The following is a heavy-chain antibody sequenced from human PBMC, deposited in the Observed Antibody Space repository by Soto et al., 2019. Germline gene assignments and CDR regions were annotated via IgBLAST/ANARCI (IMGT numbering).Heavy chain of an antibody. V-gene: IGHV1-18*01. D-gene: IGHD1-1*01. J-gene: IGHJ6*02. CDR1: GYTFTNYD. CDR2: ISDHNDNK. CDR3: ARGLQSYFGMDV. Sequence: QVRLVQSGTEVKKPGASVKVSCKASGYTFTNYDISWVRQAPGQGLEWMAWISDHNDNKNDAEKFQGRVTMTTDTSTSTAYMEVRSLRSDDTAVYYCARGLQSYFGMDVWGQGTTVTVSS.